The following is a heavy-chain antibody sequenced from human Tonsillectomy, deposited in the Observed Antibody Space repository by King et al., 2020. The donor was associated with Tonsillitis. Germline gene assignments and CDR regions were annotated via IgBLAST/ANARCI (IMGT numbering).Heavy chain of an antibody. Sequence: VQLVESGGGLVQPGGSLRLSCAASGFTFSHYWMHWVRQAPGKGLVWVSRVNEGGGSPDYADSVKGRFTIPRDNAKNTLYLQMNSLRAEDTAVYYCARDLRGARDYWGQGTLLTVSS. CDR2: VNEGGGSP. J-gene: IGHJ4*02. V-gene: IGHV3-74*01. D-gene: IGHD1-26*01. CDR1: GFTFSHYW. CDR3: ARDLRGARDY.